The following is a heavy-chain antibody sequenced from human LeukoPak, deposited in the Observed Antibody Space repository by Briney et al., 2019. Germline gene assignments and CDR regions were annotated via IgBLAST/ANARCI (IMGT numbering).Heavy chain of an antibody. V-gene: IGHV1-46*01. D-gene: IGHD3-22*01. CDR1: GYTFTGYY. CDR2: INPSGGSI. Sequence: ASVKVSCKASGYTFTGYYMHWVREAPGQGLEWMGIINPSGGSIRYAQKFQGRVTMTRDTSTSTVYMELSSLRSEDTAVYYCARGRNYYDSSRYYYEGDAFDNWGQGTMVTVSS. J-gene: IGHJ3*02. CDR3: ARGRNYYDSSRYYYEGDAFDN.